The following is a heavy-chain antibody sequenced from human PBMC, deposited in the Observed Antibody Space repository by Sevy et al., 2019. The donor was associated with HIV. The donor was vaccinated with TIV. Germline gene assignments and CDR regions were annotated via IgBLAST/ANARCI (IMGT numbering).Heavy chain of an antibody. Sequence: GGPLRLSCAASGFTFSRSDMHWVRQVTGKGLEWVAAIGTLHDTFYADSVKGRFTISRDSATESLFLQMNRLRVGDTAVYFCAGGHGGNGPGPDDAFDVWGQGTMVTVSS. D-gene: IGHD3-10*01. CDR3: AGGHGGNGPGPDDAFDV. J-gene: IGHJ3*01. CDR1: GFTFSRSD. CDR2: IGTLHDT. V-gene: IGHV3-13*01.